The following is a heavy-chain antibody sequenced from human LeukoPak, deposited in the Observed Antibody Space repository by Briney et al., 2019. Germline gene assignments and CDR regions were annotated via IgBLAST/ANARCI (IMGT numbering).Heavy chain of an antibody. CDR3: ARHYLYGDSSWDS. V-gene: IGHV4-4*09. J-gene: IGHJ4*02. CDR1: VGTINSDY. D-gene: IGHD4-17*01. Sequence: SETLSLTCTVSVGTINSDYWSWIRQPPGEGLEWIAYTHTNVRTKYNPSLKSRVSISLDTSKNQVSLKLYSVTAADTAVYFCARHYLYGDSSWDSWGPGNLVIVSS. CDR2: THTNVRT.